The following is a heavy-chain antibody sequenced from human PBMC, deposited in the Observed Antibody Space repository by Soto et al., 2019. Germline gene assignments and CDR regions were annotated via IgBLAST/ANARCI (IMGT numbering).Heavy chain of an antibody. CDR3: AREHSSGPYYYYYMDV. D-gene: IGHD6-19*01. CDR1: GFTFSSYS. J-gene: IGHJ6*03. Sequence: GGSLSLSCAASGFTFSSYSMNWVRQAPGKGLEWVSYISSSSSTIYYADSVKGRFTISRDNAKNSLYLQMNSLRAEDTAVYYCAREHSSGPYYYYYMDVWGKGTTVTVSS. V-gene: IGHV3-48*01. CDR2: ISSSSSTI.